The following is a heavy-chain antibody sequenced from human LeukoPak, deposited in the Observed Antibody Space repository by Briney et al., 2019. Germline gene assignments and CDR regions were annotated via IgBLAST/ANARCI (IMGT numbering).Heavy chain of an antibody. CDR2: ISYDGSNK. Sequence: PGRSLRLSCSASGFTFSSYAMHWVRQAPGKGLEWVAVISYDGSNKKYADSVKGRFTISRDNSKNTLYLQMNSLRAEDTAVYYCSSGWLFGYWGQGTLVTVSS. J-gene: IGHJ4*02. V-gene: IGHV3-30*04. CDR3: SSGWLFGY. CDR1: GFTFSSYA. D-gene: IGHD3-10*01.